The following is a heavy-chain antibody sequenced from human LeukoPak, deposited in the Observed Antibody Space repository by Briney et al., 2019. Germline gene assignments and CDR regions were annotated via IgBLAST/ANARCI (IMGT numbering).Heavy chain of an antibody. V-gene: IGHV3-30-3*01. J-gene: IGHJ4*02. CDR1: GFTFSSYA. D-gene: IGHD6-13*01. CDR3: ASERGIAAAFDY. CDR2: ISYDGSNK. Sequence: GRSLRLSCAASGFTFSSYAMHWVRQAPGKGLEWVAVISYDGSNKYYADSVKGRFTISRDNSKNTLYLQMNSLRAEDTAVYYCASERGIAAAFDYWGQGTLVTVSS.